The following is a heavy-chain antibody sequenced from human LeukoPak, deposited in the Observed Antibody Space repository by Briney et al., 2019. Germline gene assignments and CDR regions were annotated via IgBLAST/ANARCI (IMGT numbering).Heavy chain of an antibody. CDR3: ARDPGDPAVAATIPPYNWFDP. CDR2: INPNSGGT. V-gene: IGHV1-2*02. CDR1: GYTFTGYY. J-gene: IGHJ5*02. Sequence: ASVKVSCKASGYTFTGYYMHWVRQAPGQGLEWMGWINPNSGGTNYAQKFQGRVTMTRDTSISTAYMEPSRLRSDDTAVYYCARDPGDPAVAATIPPYNWFDPWGQGTLVTVSS. D-gene: IGHD5-12*01.